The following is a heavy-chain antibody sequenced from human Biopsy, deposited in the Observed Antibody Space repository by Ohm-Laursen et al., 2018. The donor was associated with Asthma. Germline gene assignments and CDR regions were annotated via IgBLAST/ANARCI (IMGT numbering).Heavy chain of an antibody. J-gene: IGHJ6*02. CDR3: ARGYSGSDRIVYYYSGLEV. CDR1: GYAFIGSH. CDR2: INPNGGGT. D-gene: IGHD5-12*01. Sequence: ASVKVSCKASGYAFIGSHIHWMRQAPGQGLEWMGRINPNGGGTNYAQKFQGRVTMTRDTSISTAYMEVSRLRSEDTAVYYCARGYSGSDRIVYYYSGLEVWGQGTTVTVSS. V-gene: IGHV1-2*06.